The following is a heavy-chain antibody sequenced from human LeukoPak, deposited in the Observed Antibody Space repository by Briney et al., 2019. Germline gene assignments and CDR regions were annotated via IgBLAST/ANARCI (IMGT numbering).Heavy chain of an antibody. Sequence: GGSLRLSCAASGFTFSSYAMSWVRQAPGKGLEWVSAISGSGGSTYYADSVKGRFTISRDNSKNTLYLQVNSLRAEDTAVYYCANYYDYVWGSYTPLDYWGQGTLVTVSS. CDR3: ANYYDYVWGSYTPLDY. CDR1: GFTFSSYA. D-gene: IGHD3-16*01. CDR2: ISGSGGST. J-gene: IGHJ4*02. V-gene: IGHV3-23*01.